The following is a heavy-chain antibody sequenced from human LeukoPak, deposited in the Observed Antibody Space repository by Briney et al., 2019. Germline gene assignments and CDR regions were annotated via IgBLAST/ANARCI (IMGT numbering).Heavy chain of an antibody. CDR2: ISGSGGST. CDR1: GFTFSSYA. Sequence: GGSLRLSCAASGFTFSSYAMSWVRQASGKGLEWVSAISGSGGSTYYADSVKGRFTISRDNSKNTLYLQMNSLRAEDTAVYYCAKDSIVVVPAAVFYMDVWGKGTTVTVSS. J-gene: IGHJ6*03. D-gene: IGHD2-2*01. CDR3: AKDSIVVVPAAVFYMDV. V-gene: IGHV3-23*01.